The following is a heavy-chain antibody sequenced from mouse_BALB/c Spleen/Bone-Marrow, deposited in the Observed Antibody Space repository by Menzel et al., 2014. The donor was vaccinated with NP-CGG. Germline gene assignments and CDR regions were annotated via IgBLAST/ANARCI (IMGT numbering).Heavy chain of an antibody. Sequence: VQLKESGGGLVKPGGSLKLSSAASGFTFSSYAMSWVRQSPEKRLEWVAEISSGGSYTYYPDTVTGRFTISRDNAKNTLYLEMSSLRSEDTAMYYCARSPQRDYAMDYWGQGTSVTVSS. V-gene: IGHV5-9-4*01. CDR2: ISSGGSYT. J-gene: IGHJ4*01. CDR1: GFTFSSYA. D-gene: IGHD3-2*02. CDR3: ARSPQRDYAMDY.